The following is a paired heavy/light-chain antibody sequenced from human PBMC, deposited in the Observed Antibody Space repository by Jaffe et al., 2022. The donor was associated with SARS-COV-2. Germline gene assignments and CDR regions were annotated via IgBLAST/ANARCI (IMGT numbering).Heavy chain of an antibody. CDR1: GYTFANYY. Sequence: QVQLVQSGAELKRPGASVRVSCKASGYTFANYYVHWVRQAPGQGLEWMGIINPIGGSTTYAHKFQDRISMTRDTSTNTVYMELSSLRSEDTAVYYCARVDDFWSGLFDYWGQGTLVTVSS. CDR3: ARVDDFWSGLFDY. CDR2: INPIGGST. D-gene: IGHD3-3*01. J-gene: IGHJ4*02. V-gene: IGHV1-46*01.
Light chain of an antibody. Sequence: QSVLTQPPSASGTPGQRVSISCSGDSSNIGSNYVYWYQQLPGTAPKVVIYRNNQRPSGVPERFSGSKSGTSASLAISGLRSEDEADYYCTTWDDSLTGWVFGGGTKLTVL. CDR1: SSNIGSNY. V-gene: IGLV1-47*01. CDR2: RNN. J-gene: IGLJ3*02. CDR3: TTWDDSLTGWV.